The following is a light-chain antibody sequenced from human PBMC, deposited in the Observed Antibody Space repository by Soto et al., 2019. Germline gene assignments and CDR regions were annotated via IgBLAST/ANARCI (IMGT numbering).Light chain of an antibody. CDR3: QQYNNWPPLT. CDR2: GAS. V-gene: IGKV3-15*01. Sequence: EIVMTQSPATLSVSPGERATLSCRASQSVSSNLAWYQQKPGQAPRILIYGASTRATGIPARFSGSGSGTELTLTISSLQSEDFAVYYCQQYNNWPPLTFGQGTKVEIK. CDR1: QSVSSN. J-gene: IGKJ1*01.